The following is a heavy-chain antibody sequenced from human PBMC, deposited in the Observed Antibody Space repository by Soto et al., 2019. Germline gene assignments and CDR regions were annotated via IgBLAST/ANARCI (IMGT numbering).Heavy chain of an antibody. CDR2: LSGGGSTT. Sequence: EVQLLESGGGFVQPGESLRLSCAASGFTFSLSAMSWVRQAPGRGLDWVSSLSGGGSTTDYADSVKGRFTISRDNSKNTVHLQMNSLRAEDTAVYYCAKGPECDSLTGCDYWGQGALVTVSS. V-gene: IGHV3-23*01. CDR3: AKGPECDSLTGCDY. CDR1: GFTFSLSA. D-gene: IGHD3-9*01. J-gene: IGHJ4*02.